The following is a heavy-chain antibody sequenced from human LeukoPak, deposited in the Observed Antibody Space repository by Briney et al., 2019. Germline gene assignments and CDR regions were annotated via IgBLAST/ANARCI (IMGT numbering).Heavy chain of an antibody. CDR2: IIRCGISRHYADSVNT. J-gene: IGHJ4*02. CDR3: ANDYDSSGFYEPY. V-gene: IGHV3-23*01. D-gene: IGHD3-22*01. Sequence: GESLRLSCAASGFTLSTYAMNWVRQAPGKGLEWVSLIIRCGISRHYADSVNTHYAGSVNGRFTISRDNSKNTLYLQMDSLRVEDTAVYYCANDYDSSGFYEPYWGQGTLVTVSS. CDR1: GFTLSTYA.